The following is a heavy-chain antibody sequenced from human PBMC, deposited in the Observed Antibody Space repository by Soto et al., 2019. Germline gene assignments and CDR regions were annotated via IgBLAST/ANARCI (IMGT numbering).Heavy chain of an antibody. Sequence: SETLSLTCTVSGGSISSSSYYWGWIRQPPGKGIEWIGRIYYSGSTYYNTSLKNRVTISVDTSKNQFSLKLSSVTAADTAVYYCASLTRFWVLMVYAIPDVWGQGTTVTVSS. J-gene: IGHJ6*02. CDR1: GGSISSSSYY. CDR2: IYYSGST. CDR3: ASLTRFWVLMVYAIPDV. V-gene: IGHV4-39*01. D-gene: IGHD2-8*01.